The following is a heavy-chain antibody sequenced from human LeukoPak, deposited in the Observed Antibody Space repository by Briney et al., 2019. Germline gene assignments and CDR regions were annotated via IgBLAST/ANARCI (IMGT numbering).Heavy chain of an antibody. J-gene: IGHJ4*02. Sequence: GGSLRLSCAASGFTFSSYAMSWVRQAPGKGLEWVSAISGSGGSTYYADSVKGRFTISRDNSKNTLYLQMNSLRAEDTAVYYCAKDRIVVVPAAIPFDYWGQGTLVTVSS. CDR3: AKDRIVVVPAAIPFDY. D-gene: IGHD2-2*02. V-gene: IGHV3-23*01. CDR2: ISGSGGST. CDR1: GFTFSSYA.